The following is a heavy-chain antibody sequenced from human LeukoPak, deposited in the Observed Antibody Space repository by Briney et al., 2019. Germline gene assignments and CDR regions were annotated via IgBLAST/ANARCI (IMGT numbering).Heavy chain of an antibody. CDR1: GDSFSGYY. CDR2: INHSGST. Sequence: SSETLSLTCAVYGDSFSGYYGSGIRQPPGKGLEGIGEINHSGSTNYHPSLKSRVTISVDTSKNQFSLKLSSVTAADTAVYYCARGSIAVAGTAIDYWGQGTLVTVSS. V-gene: IGHV4-34*01. CDR3: ARGSIAVAGTAIDY. J-gene: IGHJ4*02. D-gene: IGHD6-19*01.